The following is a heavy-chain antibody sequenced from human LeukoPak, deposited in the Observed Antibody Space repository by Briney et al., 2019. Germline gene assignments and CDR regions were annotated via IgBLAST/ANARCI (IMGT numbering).Heavy chain of an antibody. CDR3: AREYGSGSYYTYYFDY. D-gene: IGHD3-10*01. Sequence: SSETLSLTCTVSGGSISSYYWSWIRQPAGKGLEWIGRIYTSGSTNYNPSLKSRVTMSVDTSKNQFSLKLSSVTAADTAVYYCAREYGSGSYYTYYFDYWGQGTLVTVSS. V-gene: IGHV4-4*07. CDR1: GGSISSYY. CDR2: IYTSGST. J-gene: IGHJ4*02.